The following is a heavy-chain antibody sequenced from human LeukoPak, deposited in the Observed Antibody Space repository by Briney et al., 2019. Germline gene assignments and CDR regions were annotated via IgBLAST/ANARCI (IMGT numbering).Heavy chain of an antibody. Sequence: GGSLRLSCAASGFTFSSYWMSWVRQAPGKGLEWVANIKQDGSEKYYVDSVKGRSTISRDNAKNSLYPQMNSLRAEDTAVYYCARDRGDYVWGSYRPYYFDYWGQGTLVTVSS. CDR1: GFTFSSYW. J-gene: IGHJ4*02. CDR3: ARDRGDYVWGSYRPYYFDY. D-gene: IGHD3-16*02. V-gene: IGHV3-7*01. CDR2: IKQDGSEK.